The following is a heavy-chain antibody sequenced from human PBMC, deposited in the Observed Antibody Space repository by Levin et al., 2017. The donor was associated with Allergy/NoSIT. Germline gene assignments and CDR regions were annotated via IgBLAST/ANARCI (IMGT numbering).Heavy chain of an antibody. J-gene: IGHJ4*02. CDR3: ARGYYDILTGYYRAEGGFDY. Sequence: GESLKISCKASGYTFTSYGISWVRQAPGQGLEWMGWISAYNGNTNYAQKLQGRVTMTTDTSTSTAYMELRSLRSDDTAVYYCARGYYDILTGYYRAEGGFDYWGQGTLVTVSS. V-gene: IGHV1-18*01. CDR2: ISAYNGNT. CDR1: GYTFTSYG. D-gene: IGHD3-9*01.